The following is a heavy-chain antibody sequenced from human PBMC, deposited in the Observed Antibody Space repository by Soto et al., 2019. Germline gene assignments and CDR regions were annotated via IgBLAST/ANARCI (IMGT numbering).Heavy chain of an antibody. J-gene: IGHJ5*02. CDR1: GGSFSGYY. D-gene: IGHD3-3*01. V-gene: IGHV4-34*01. CDR2: INHSGST. CDR3: ARGGLYYDFWSGYYTGAFDP. Sequence: QVQLQQWGAGLLKPSETLSLTCAVYGGSFSGYYWSWIRQPPGKGLEWIGEINHSGSTNYNPSLKNRITISVDTSKNQFSLKLSSVTAADTAVYYCARGGLYYDFWSGYYTGAFDPWGQGTLVTVSS.